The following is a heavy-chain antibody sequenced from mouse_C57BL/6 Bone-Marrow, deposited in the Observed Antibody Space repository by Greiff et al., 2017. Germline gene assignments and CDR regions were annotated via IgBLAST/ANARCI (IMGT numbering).Heavy chain of an antibody. CDR1: GFTFSSYA. V-gene: IGHV5-4*01. J-gene: IGHJ3*01. CDR2: ISDGGSYT. Sequence: EVMLVESGGGLVKPGGSLKLSCAASGFTFSSYAMSWVRQTPEKRLEWVATISDGGSYTYYPDNVKGRFTISRDNAKNNLYLQMSHLKSEDTAMYYCAREGFFDYYGSSSAYWGQGTLVTVSA. D-gene: IGHD1-1*01. CDR3: AREGFFDYYGSSSAY.